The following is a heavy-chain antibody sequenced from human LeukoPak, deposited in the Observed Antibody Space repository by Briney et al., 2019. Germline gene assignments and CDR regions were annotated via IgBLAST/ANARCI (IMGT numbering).Heavy chain of an antibody. J-gene: IGHJ4*02. Sequence: GGSLRLSCAASGFTFSSYSMNWVRQAPGKGLEWVSSISSSSSYIYYTDSVKGRFTISRDNAKKSLYLQMNSLRDEDTGVYYCASWGEGALDNWGQGTLVTVSS. CDR3: ASWGEGALDN. CDR1: GFTFSSYS. D-gene: IGHD1-26*01. CDR2: ISSSSSYI. V-gene: IGHV3-21*01.